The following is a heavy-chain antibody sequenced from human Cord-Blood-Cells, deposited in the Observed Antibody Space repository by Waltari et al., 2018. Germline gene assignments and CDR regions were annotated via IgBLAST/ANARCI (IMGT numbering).Heavy chain of an antibody. D-gene: IGHD3-22*01. CDR2: IIPIFGTA. CDR3: ARRRGNYDSSGYYDY. Sequence: APGQGLEWMGGIIPIFGTANYAQKFQGRVTITADESTSTAYMELSSLRSEDTAVYYCARRRGNYDSSGYYDYWGQGTLVTVSS. V-gene: IGHV1-69*01. J-gene: IGHJ4*02.